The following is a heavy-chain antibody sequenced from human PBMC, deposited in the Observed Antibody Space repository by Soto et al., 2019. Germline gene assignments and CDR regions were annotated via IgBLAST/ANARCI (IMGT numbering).Heavy chain of an antibody. D-gene: IGHD2-2*02. V-gene: IGHV3-11*01. J-gene: IGHJ4*02. CDR1: GFTFSDYY. Sequence: QVQLVESGGGLVQPGGSLRLSCAASGFTFSDYYMSWIRQAPGKGLEWVSYISTRGTTIYYADSVRGRFTISRDNANNSLYLQMNSLRAEDTAVYYCARGITVGYCISTSCYTPSGFDFWGQGTLVTVSS. CDR2: ISTRGTTI. CDR3: ARGITVGYCISTSCYTPSGFDF.